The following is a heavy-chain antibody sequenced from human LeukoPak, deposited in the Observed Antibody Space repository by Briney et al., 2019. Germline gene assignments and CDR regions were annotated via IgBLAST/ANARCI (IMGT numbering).Heavy chain of an antibody. CDR3: ARWYYYGSGSYHYRYYYMDV. J-gene: IGHJ6*03. CDR2: INHSGST. Sequence: SETLSLTCAVYGGSFSGYYWSWIRQPPGKGLEWIGEINHSGSTNYNPSLKSRVTISVDTSKNQFSLKLSPVTAADTAVYYCARWYYYGSGSYHYRYYYMDVWGKGTTVTISS. CDR1: GGSFSGYY. V-gene: IGHV4-34*01. D-gene: IGHD3-10*01.